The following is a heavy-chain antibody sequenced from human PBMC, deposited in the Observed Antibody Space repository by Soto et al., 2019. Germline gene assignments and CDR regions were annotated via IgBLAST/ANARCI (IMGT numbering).Heavy chain of an antibody. D-gene: IGHD2-21*02. Sequence: QPGGSLRLSCAASGFTFSSYEMNWVRQAPGKGLEWVSYIGSSSTTIYYADSVKGRFTISRDNAKNSLYLQMNSLRAEDTAVYYCARVRGTADIWGQGTMVTVSS. V-gene: IGHV3-48*03. CDR1: GFTFSSYE. J-gene: IGHJ3*02. CDR3: ARVRGTADI. CDR2: IGSSSTTI.